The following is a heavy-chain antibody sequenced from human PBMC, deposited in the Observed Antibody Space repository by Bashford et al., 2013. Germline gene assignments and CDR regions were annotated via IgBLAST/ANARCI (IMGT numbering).Heavy chain of an antibody. V-gene: IGHV4-59*01. CDR2: IYYSGST. CDR3: ALLEPRWNFDY. CDR1: GGSISSYY. D-gene: IGHD1-1*01. J-gene: IGHJ4*02. Sequence: SETLSLTCTVSGGSISSYYWSWIRQPPGKGLEWIGYIYYSGSTNYNPSLKSRVTISVDTSKNQFSLKLSSVTAADTAVYYCALLEPRWNFDYWGQGTLVTVSS.